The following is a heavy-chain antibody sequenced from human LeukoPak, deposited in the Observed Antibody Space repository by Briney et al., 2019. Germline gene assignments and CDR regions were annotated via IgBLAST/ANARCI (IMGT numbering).Heavy chain of an antibody. CDR1: GFTVSSNY. V-gene: IGHV3-53*01. Sequence: PGGSLRLSCAASGFTVSSNYMSWVRRAPGKGLEWVSVIYSGGSTYYADSVKGRFTISRDNSKNTLYLQMNSLRAEDTAVYYCVYYDSSGPSFDLWGRGTLVTVSS. J-gene: IGHJ2*01. D-gene: IGHD3-22*01. CDR2: IYSGGST. CDR3: VYYDSSGPSFDL.